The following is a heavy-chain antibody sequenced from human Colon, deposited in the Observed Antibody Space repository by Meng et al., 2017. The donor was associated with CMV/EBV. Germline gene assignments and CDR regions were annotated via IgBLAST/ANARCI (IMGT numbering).Heavy chain of an antibody. Sequence: GESLKISCAASGFSVSNNYMNWVRQAPGKGLEWVSVIYGDNTTHYADAVRGRFTISRDNSKNTLYLQMSSLRADDTAVYYCADDFWMERGYWGPGTLVTVSS. V-gene: IGHV3-66*02. CDR3: ADDFWMERGY. J-gene: IGHJ4*02. D-gene: IGHD3/OR15-3a*01. CDR2: IYGDNTT. CDR1: GFSVSNNY.